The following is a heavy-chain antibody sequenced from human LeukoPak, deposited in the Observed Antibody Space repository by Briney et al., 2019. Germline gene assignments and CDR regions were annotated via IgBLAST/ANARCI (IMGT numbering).Heavy chain of an antibody. CDR3: TTGPGNSGY. D-gene: IGHD4-23*01. CDR1: GLTFDNAW. J-gene: IGHJ4*02. V-gene: IGHV3-15*01. Sequence: GGSLRLSCVVSGLTFDNAWMSWVRQAPGKGLEWVGRIKSKNDGETTEYAAPVQGRFTISRDDSKNTVYLQMSNLKTEDTAVYYCTTGPGNSGYWGQGTLVTVSS. CDR2: IKSKNDGETT.